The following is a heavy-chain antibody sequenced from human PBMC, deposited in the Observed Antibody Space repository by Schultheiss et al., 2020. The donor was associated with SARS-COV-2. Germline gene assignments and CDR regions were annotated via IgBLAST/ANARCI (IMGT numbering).Heavy chain of an antibody. CDR3: AKDGDSSNWYDIDY. Sequence: GESLKISCAASGFTFSNAWMKWVRQAPGKGLEYVSAISDNGVSTYYTDSVKGRFTISRDNSKNTLYLQMNSLRAEDTALYFCAKDGDSSNWYDIDYWGQGALVTVSS. CDR2: ISDNGVST. CDR1: GFTFSNAW. D-gene: IGHD4-11*01. V-gene: IGHV3-64*04. J-gene: IGHJ4*02.